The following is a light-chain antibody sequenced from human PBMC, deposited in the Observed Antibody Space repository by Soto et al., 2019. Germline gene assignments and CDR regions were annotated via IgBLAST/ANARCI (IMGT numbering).Light chain of an antibody. V-gene: IGKV3-20*01. CDR1: QSVTSTY. J-gene: IGKJ1*01. CDR3: QQYGSSGT. CDR2: GAS. Sequence: ESVLTQSPGTLSLSPGERATLSCRASQSVTSTYLGWYQQKPGQAPSLLIYGASSRATGIPARFSGSGSGTDFTLTISRLEPEDFAVYYCQQYGSSGTFGQGTKVDIK.